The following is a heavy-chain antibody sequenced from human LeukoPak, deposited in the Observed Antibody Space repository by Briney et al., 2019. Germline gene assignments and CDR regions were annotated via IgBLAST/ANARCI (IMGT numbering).Heavy chain of an antibody. CDR1: GGSFSGYY. CDR3: ARGSSGGSCYRP. V-gene: IGHV4-34*01. CDR2: INHSGST. D-gene: IGHD2-15*01. J-gene: IGHJ5*02. Sequence: SETLSLTCAVYGGSFSGYYWSWIRQPPGKGLEWIGEINHSGSTNYNPSLKSRVTISVDTSKYQFSLKLSSVTAADTAVYYCARGSSGGSCYRPWGQGTLVTVSS.